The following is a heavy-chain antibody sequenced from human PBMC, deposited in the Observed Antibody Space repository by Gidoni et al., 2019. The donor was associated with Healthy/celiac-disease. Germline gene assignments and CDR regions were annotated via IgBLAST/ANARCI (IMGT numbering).Heavy chain of an antibody. J-gene: IGHJ1*01. Sequence: VQLVESGGGLVQPGGSLRRSCSASGFTFSSYAMHWVRQAPGKGLEYVSAISSNGGTTYYADSVKGRFTISRDNSENTLYLQMSSLRAEDTAVYYCVKDQKQYSTSPYFQHWGQGTLVTVSS. V-gene: IGHV3-64D*08. CDR2: ISSNGGTT. CDR3: VKDQKQYSTSPYFQH. CDR1: GFTFSSYA. D-gene: IGHD6-13*01.